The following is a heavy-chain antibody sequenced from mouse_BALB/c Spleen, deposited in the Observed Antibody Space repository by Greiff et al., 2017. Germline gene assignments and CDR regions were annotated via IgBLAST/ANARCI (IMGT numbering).Heavy chain of an antibody. Sequence: EVQVVESGGGLVKPGGSLKLSCAASGFTFSSYAMSWVRQTPEKRLEWVASISSGGSTYYPDSVKGRFTISRDNARNILYLQMSSLRSEDTAMYYCARVSYFDYWGQGTTLTVSS. CDR1: GFTFSSYA. CDR3: ARVSYFDY. CDR2: ISSGGST. V-gene: IGHV5-6-5*01. J-gene: IGHJ2*01.